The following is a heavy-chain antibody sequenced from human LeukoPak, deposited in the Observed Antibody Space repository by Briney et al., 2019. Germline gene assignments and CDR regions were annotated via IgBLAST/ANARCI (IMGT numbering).Heavy chain of an antibody. CDR1: GGTFSNYA. CDR2: IIPIFGTA. V-gene: IGHV1-69*06. D-gene: IGHD3-22*01. Sequence: SVKVSCKASGGTFSNYAINWVRQAPGQGLEWMGGIIPIFGTANYAQKFQGRVTITADKSTSTVYMELNSPKSEDTAVYHCARGWDYDSGGRPTAYVYWGQGTLVTVSS. J-gene: IGHJ4*02. CDR3: ARGWDYDSGGRPTAYVY.